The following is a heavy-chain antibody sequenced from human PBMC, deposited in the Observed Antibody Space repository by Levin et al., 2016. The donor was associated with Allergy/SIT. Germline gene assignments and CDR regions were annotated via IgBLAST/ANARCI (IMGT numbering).Heavy chain of an antibody. J-gene: IGHJ5*02. CDR2: INPNSGGT. D-gene: IGHD5-18*01. V-gene: IGHV1-2*02. Sequence: WVRQAPGQGLEWMGWINPNSGGTNYAQKFQGRVTMTRDTSISTAYMELSRLRSDDTAVYYCARVGFYSYGYRWFDPWGQGTLVTVSS. CDR3: ARVGFYSYGYRWFDP.